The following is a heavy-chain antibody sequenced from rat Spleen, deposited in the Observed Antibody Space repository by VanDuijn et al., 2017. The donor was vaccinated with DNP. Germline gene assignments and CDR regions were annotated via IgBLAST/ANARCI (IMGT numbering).Heavy chain of an antibody. CDR2: IQSGGST. J-gene: IGHJ2*01. CDR1: GFSLTSYN. CDR3: VREAAAISD. D-gene: IGHD1-2*01. Sequence: QVQLKESGPGLVQPSQTLSLACTVAGFSLTSYNVHWVRQPPGKGLEWMGRIQSGGSTDYKSALKSRLSISRDTSKSQVFLKMNSLQTEDTAMYFCVREAAAISDWGQGVMVTVSS. V-gene: IGHV2-27*01.